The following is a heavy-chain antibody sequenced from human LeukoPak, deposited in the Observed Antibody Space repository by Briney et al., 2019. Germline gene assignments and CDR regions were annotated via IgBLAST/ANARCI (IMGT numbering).Heavy chain of an antibody. J-gene: IGHJ5*02. V-gene: IGHV3-23*01. CDR1: GFTFSSYA. D-gene: IGHD3-10*01. CDR2: ITGSGGTT. CDR3: AKPTHGSGSLTPFDP. Sequence: PGGSLRLSCAASGFTFSSYAMSWVRQAPGKGLEWVSAITGSGGTTYYADSVKGRFTISRDNSKDTLYLQMNSLRAEDTAVYYCAKPTHGSGSLTPFDPWGQGTLVTVSS.